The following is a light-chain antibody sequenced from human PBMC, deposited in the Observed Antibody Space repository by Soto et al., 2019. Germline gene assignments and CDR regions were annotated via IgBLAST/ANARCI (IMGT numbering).Light chain of an antibody. J-gene: IGLJ1*01. CDR1: SSDFGSYNL. CDR2: EVS. CDR3: CSYAGSRTPLI. V-gene: IGLV2-23*02. Sequence: QSVLTQAASVSGSPGQSITISCTGTSSDFGSYNLVSWYQQHPGKAPKLMIYEVSKRPSGLSNRFSGSKSGNTASLTISGLQAEDEADYYCCSYAGSRTPLIFGTGTKSPS.